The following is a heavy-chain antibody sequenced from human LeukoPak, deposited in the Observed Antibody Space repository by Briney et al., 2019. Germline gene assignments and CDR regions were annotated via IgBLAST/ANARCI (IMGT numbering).Heavy chain of an antibody. Sequence: GGSLRLSCAASGFTFSSLAMTWVRQAPGKGLEWVSTIRSNGDTTYNADSVKGRFTISRDNSKNTLYLELNSLRVEDTATFYCAKGQELDDGVFDSWGQGTMVTVSS. CDR3: AKGQELDDGVFDS. D-gene: IGHD1-1*01. CDR2: IRSNGDTT. CDR1: GFTFSSLA. J-gene: IGHJ4*02. V-gene: IGHV3-23*01.